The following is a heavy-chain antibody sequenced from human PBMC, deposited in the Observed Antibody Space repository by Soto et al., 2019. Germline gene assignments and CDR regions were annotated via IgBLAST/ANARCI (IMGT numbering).Heavy chain of an antibody. J-gene: IGHJ3*02. Sequence: QVQLVQSGAEVKKPGSSVKVSCKASGGTSSSYTISWVRQAPGQGLEWMGRIIPILGIANYAQKLQGRDTLTADKSTSTAYMELSSLRSEDTAVYYCAIGTVTTTNDAFDIWGQVTMVTVSS. CDR1: GGTSSSYT. V-gene: IGHV1-69*02. D-gene: IGHD4-17*01. CDR3: AIGTVTTTNDAFDI. CDR2: IIPILGIA.